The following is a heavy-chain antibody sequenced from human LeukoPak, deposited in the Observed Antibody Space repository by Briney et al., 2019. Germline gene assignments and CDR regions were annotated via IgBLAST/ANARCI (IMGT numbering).Heavy chain of an antibody. D-gene: IGHD3-3*01. CDR2: ISSSSSYI. V-gene: IGHV3-21*01. CDR3: ASERYCDFWSGYYSYYYYYGMDV. J-gene: IGHJ6*02. CDR1: VYTFCSNS. Sequence: GGSLRLSCAVSVYTFCSNSVNSVRQAPGKGLEWVSSISSSSSYIYYADSVKGRFTISRDSAKNSLYLQMNSLRAEDTAVYYCASERYCDFWSGYYSYYYYYGMDVWGQGTTVTVSS.